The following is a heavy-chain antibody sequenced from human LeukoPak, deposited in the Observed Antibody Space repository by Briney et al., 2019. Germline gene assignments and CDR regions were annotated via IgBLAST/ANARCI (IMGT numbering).Heavy chain of an antibody. CDR2: ISGSGGRT. CDR1: RFTFSSYA. V-gene: IGHV3-23*01. CDR3: AKELRRSSSSFDY. D-gene: IGHD6-6*01. Sequence: PGGSLRLSCVSSRFTFSSYAMSWVRQAPGKGLEWVSSISGSGGRTYYADSVKGRFTISRDNSKNTLYLQMNSLRAEDTAVYYCAKELRRSSSSFDYWGQGTLVTVSS. J-gene: IGHJ4*02.